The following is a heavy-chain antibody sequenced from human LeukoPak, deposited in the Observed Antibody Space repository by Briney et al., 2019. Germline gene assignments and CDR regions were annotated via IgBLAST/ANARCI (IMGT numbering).Heavy chain of an antibody. J-gene: IGHJ5*02. CDR2: INPNSGGT. CDR3: ARGRYSSSWVDERKNWFDP. D-gene: IGHD6-13*01. CDR1: GYTFTSYY. V-gene: IGHV1-2*02. Sequence: GASVKVSCKASGYTFTSYYMHWVRQAPGQGLEWMGWINPNSGGTNYAQKFQGRVTMTRDTSISTAYMELSRLRSDDTAVYYCARGRYSSSWVDERKNWFDPWGQGTLVTVSS.